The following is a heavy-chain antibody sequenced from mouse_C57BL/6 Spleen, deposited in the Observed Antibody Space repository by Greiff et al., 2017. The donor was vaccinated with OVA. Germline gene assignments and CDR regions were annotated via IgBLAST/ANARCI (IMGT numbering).Heavy chain of an antibody. CDR2: IDPSDSYT. Sequence: VKLVESGAELVMPGASVKLSCKASGYTFTSYWMHWVKQRPGQGLEWIGEIDPSDSYTNYNQKFKGKSTLTVDKSSSTAYMQLSSLTSEDSAVYYCARGVTTSWYFDVWGTGTTVTGSS. CDR3: ARGVTTSWYFDV. CDR1: GYTFTSYW. D-gene: IGHD2-3*01. V-gene: IGHV1-69*01. J-gene: IGHJ1*03.